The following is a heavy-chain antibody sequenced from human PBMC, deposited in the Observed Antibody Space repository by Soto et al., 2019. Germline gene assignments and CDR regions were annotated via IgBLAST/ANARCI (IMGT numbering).Heavy chain of an antibody. J-gene: IGHJ4*02. Sequence: TQSLTCNVSGGSISSGGYYLSWIRQHPGKGLEWIGYIYYSGSTYYNPSLKSRVTISVDTSKNQFSLKLSSVTAADTAVYYCARDRGIAAFDYWGQGTLVT. CDR1: GGSISSGGYY. CDR2: IYYSGST. D-gene: IGHD6-13*01. V-gene: IGHV4-31*03. CDR3: ARDRGIAAFDY.